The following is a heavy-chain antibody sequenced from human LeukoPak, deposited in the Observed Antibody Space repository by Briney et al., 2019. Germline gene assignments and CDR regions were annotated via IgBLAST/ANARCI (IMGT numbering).Heavy chain of an antibody. CDR3: ARQGIVATAGFDY. D-gene: IGHD5-12*01. J-gene: IGHJ4*02. CDR2: IHPGDSDT. CDR1: GYIFTSYW. Sequence: GESLKISCKGSGYIFTSYWIGWVRQMPGKGLEWMGIIHPGDSDTRYSPSFQGQVTISADKSISTAYLQWSSLKASDTAKYYCARQGIVATAGFDYWGQGTLVTVSS. V-gene: IGHV5-51*01.